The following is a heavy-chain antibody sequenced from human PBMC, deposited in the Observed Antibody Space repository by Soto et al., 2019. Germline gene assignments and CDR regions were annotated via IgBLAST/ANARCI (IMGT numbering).Heavy chain of an antibody. D-gene: IGHD3-9*01. CDR3: AKGPLYDILTGYVDY. V-gene: IGHV3-23*01. CDR2: ISGSGGST. CDR1: GFTFSSYA. J-gene: IGHJ4*02. Sequence: GGSLRLSCAASGFTFSSYAMSWVRQAPGKGLEWVSAISGSGGSTYYADSVKGRFTISRDNSKNTLYLQMNSLRAEDTAVYYCAKGPLYDILTGYVDYWGQGTLVTVSS.